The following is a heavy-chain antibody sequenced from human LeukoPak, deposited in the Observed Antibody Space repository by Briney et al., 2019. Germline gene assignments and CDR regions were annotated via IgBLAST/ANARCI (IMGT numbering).Heavy chain of an antibody. J-gene: IGHJ5*02. Sequence: GGSLKLSCAASGFTFSDSSIHWVRHASGKGLEWIGLMEKELNGYATAYAASVRGRFTISRDDSQNTAYLQMDSLKTEDTALYYCTRDSGTYNWLDPWGQGTLVTASS. CDR2: MEKELNGYAT. CDR3: TRDSGTYNWLDP. D-gene: IGHD1-26*01. V-gene: IGHV3-73*01. CDR1: GFTFSDSS.